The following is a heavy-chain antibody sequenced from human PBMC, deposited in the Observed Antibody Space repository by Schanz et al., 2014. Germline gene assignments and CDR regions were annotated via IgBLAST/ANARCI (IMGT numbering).Heavy chain of an antibody. D-gene: IGHD2-15*01. CDR3: AKVREWWPYYFDY. V-gene: IGHV3-23*04. CDR2: ISGNGGST. Sequence: EVQLVESGGGLVQPGGSLRLSCAASGFTFTTNAMSWVRQPPGKGLEWVSAISGNGGSTYFADSVKGRFTISRDNSDNPLFLHMNTLKAEDTAVYYCAKVREWWPYYFDYWGQGTLVTVSS. CDR1: GFTFTTNA. J-gene: IGHJ4*02.